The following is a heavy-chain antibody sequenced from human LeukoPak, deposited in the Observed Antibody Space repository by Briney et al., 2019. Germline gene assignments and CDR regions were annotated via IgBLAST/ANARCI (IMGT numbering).Heavy chain of an antibody. CDR3: VRGGSSGFSSSWLYY. Sequence: SQTLSLTCTVSGGSISSGGYYWSWIRQHPGKGLEWIGYTYYSGSTYYNPSLKSRVTISVDKSKNQFSLKLSSVTAADTAVYYCVRGGSSGFSSSWLYYWGQGTLVTVSS. V-gene: IGHV4-31*03. CDR1: GGSISSGGYY. CDR2: TYYSGST. D-gene: IGHD6-13*01. J-gene: IGHJ4*02.